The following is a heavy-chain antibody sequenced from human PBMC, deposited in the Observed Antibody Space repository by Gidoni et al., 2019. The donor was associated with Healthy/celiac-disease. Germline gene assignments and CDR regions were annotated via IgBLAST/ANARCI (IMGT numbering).Heavy chain of an antibody. CDR1: GFTFSSYA. J-gene: IGHJ4*02. CDR2: ISGSGGST. Sequence: EVQLLESGGGLVQPGGSLRLSCAASGFTFSSYAMSWVRQAPGKGLEWVSAISGSGGSTYYADSVKGRFTISRDNSKNTLYLQMNSLRAEDTAVYYCAKELGYCSSTSCYPFDYWGQGTLVTVSS. CDR3: AKELGYCSSTSCYPFDY. D-gene: IGHD2-2*01. V-gene: IGHV3-23*01.